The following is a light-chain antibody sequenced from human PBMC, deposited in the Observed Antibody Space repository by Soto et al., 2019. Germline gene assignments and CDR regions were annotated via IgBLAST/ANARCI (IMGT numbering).Light chain of an antibody. CDR2: DAS. Sequence: AIRMTQSPSSFSASTGDRVSITCRATQDIGTYLAWYQQIPGKAPKLLIYDASTLQTGVPSRFSGSGSGTDFTLTISSLQPEDFATYYCQQSYSTPWTFGQGTKVDIK. CDR3: QQSYSTPWT. J-gene: IGKJ1*01. CDR1: QDIGTY. V-gene: IGKV1-8*01.